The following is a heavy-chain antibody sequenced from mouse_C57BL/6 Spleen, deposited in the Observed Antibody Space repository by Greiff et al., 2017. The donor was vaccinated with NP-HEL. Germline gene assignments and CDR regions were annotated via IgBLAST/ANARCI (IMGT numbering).Heavy chain of an antibody. V-gene: IGHV1-7*01. CDR1: GYTFTSYW. J-gene: IGHJ3*01. D-gene: IGHD1-1*01. CDR3: ARSSYNYDWFAY. CDR2: INPSSGYT. Sequence: QVHVKQSGAELAKPGASVKLSCKASGYTFTSYWMHWVKQRPGQGLEWIGYINPSSGYTKYNQKFKDKATLTADKSSSTAYMQLSSLTYEDSAVYYCARSSYNYDWFAYWGQGTLVTVSA.